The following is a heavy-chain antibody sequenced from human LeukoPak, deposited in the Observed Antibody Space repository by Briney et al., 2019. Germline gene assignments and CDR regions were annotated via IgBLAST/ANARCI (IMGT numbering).Heavy chain of an antibody. Sequence: GGFLRLSCAASEFTLSSYAMTWVRQAPGKGLEWVSLIRGSGGNTYYADSVKGRFTMSRDNSKNTLYLQLNSLRAEDTAVYYCAKGPKQQLVGSRGHYFDYWGQGTLVTVSS. V-gene: IGHV3-23*01. D-gene: IGHD6-13*01. J-gene: IGHJ4*02. CDR2: IRGSGGNT. CDR3: AKGPKQQLVGSRGHYFDY. CDR1: EFTLSSYA.